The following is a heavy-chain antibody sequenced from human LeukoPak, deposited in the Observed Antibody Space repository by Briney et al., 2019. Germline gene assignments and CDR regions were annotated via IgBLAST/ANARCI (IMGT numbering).Heavy chain of an antibody. J-gene: IGHJ6*02. Sequence: GGSLGLSCVTSGFTFSSYAMSWVRQAPGKGLEWVSVISGGGGTTYYADSVKGRFTISRDNSKSTLYLQMNSLRAEDTAVYYSAKDTSGSTSYSYHYGMDVWGQGTTVTVSS. V-gene: IGHV3-23*01. D-gene: IGHD1-26*01. CDR2: ISGGGGTT. CDR1: GFTFSSYA. CDR3: AKDTSGSTSYSYHYGMDV.